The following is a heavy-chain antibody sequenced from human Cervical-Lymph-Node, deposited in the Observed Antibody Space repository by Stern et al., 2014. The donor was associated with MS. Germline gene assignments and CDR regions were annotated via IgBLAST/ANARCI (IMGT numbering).Heavy chain of an antibody. D-gene: IGHD3-22*01. CDR1: GFTFSTYG. J-gene: IGHJ4*02. V-gene: IGHV3-30*18. CDR2: TSSDGSNR. CDR3: VKTASSSGYFSRFEY. Sequence: VQLVESGGGVVQPGRSLRLSCAASGFTFSTYGMHWVRQAPGQGLELAAVTSSDGSNRDYVGSVKGRFTISRDNSKNTLYLQMNSLSVEDTAVYYCVKTASSSGYFSRFEYWGQGALVTVSS.